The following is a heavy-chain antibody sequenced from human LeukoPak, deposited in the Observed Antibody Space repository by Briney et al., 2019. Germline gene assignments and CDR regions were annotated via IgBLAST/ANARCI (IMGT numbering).Heavy chain of an antibody. CDR2: IKLDGSEK. CDR3: ARDQYDTWSRRGNFDS. D-gene: IGHD3-3*01. V-gene: IGHV3-7*03. Sequence: GGSLRLSCVASGFTFGKYWMSWVRQAPGKGLEWVANIKLDGSEKTYVDSVKGRFTISRDNTKNSLYLQMNSLRAEDTAVFYCARDQYDTWSRRGNFDSWGQGTLVIVSS. J-gene: IGHJ4*02. CDR1: GFTFGKYW.